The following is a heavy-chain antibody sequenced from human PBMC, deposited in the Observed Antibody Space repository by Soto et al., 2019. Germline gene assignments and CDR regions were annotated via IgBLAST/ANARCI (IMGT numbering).Heavy chain of an antibody. D-gene: IGHD6-13*01. CDR1: GDTFNSYG. V-gene: IGHV1-69*01. CDR3: ARDLADVHLWDAFDV. Sequence: QVQLVQSGPELKKPGSSVKVSCKAPGDTFNSYGISWVRQAPGQGLEWMGGIVPMFGTTNLALKFEDRVTITADELTTAVYMEIRGLTSEDTAVYYCARDLADVHLWDAFDVWGHGTRVTVSS. J-gene: IGHJ3*01. CDR2: IVPMFGTT.